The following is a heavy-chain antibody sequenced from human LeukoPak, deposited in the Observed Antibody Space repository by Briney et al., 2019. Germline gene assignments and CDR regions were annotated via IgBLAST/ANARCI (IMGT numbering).Heavy chain of an antibody. CDR1: GGSISSYY. Sequence: SETLSLTCTVSGGSISSYYWSWIRQPAGKGLEWIGRIYTSGSTNYNPSLKSRVTMSVDTSKTQFSLKLSSVTAADTAVYYCARSDYDILTDYYWPSAFDIWGQGTMVTVSS. CDR3: ARSDYDILTDYYWPSAFDI. V-gene: IGHV4-4*07. CDR2: IYTSGST. D-gene: IGHD3-9*01. J-gene: IGHJ3*02.